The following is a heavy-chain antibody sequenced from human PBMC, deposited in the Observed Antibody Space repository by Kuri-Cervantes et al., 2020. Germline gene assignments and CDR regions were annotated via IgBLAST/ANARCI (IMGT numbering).Heavy chain of an antibody. CDR3: ARGPSQAAADWYFDL. V-gene: IGHV3-33*01. Sequence: GESLKISCAASGFTFSSYGMHWVRQAPGKGLEWVAVIWYDGSNKYYADSVKGRFIISRDNAKKSLYLQMNSLRAEDTALYYCARGPSQAAADWYFDLWGRGTLVTVSS. CDR1: GFTFSSYG. CDR2: IWYDGSNK. J-gene: IGHJ2*01. D-gene: IGHD6-13*01.